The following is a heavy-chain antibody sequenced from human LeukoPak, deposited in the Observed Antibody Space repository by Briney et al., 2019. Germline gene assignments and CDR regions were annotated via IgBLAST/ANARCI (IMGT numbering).Heavy chain of an antibody. V-gene: IGHV4-61*02. D-gene: IGHD3-9*01. Sequence: NPSETLSLTCTVSGGSISSGSYYWSWIRQPAGKGLEWIGRIYTSGSTNYNPSLKSRVTISVDTSKNQFSLKLSSVTAADTAVYYCAREERYYDILTWVYYYMDVWGKGTTVTVSS. CDR2: IYTSGST. J-gene: IGHJ6*03. CDR1: GGSISSGSYY. CDR3: AREERYYDILTWVYYYMDV.